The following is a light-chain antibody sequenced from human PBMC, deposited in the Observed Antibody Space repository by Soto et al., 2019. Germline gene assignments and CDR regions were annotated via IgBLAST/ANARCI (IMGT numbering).Light chain of an antibody. CDR3: QQTYSTPPIT. Sequence: DIQMIQSPSSLSASVGDRITITCRASQSINNYLNWYQQKPGRAPNLLIYAASSLRSGVPSRFSGSGSGTDFTLTISSLQPEDFATYYCQQTYSTPPITFGQGTRLEIK. CDR2: AAS. J-gene: IGKJ5*01. V-gene: IGKV1-39*01. CDR1: QSINNY.